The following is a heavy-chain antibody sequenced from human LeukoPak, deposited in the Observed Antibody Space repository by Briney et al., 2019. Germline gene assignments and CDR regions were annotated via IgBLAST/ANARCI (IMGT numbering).Heavy chain of an antibody. CDR1: GFSLSSYK. CDR3: ARDGSGSSYMDV. J-gene: IGHJ6*03. Sequence: GGSLRLSRAHSGFSLSSYKTNSVRQAPGKGLEWVSYISSSGSTIYYADSVKGRFTISRDNAKNSLYLQMNSLRAEDTAVYYCARDGSGSSYMDVWGKGTTVTVSS. D-gene: IGHD3-10*01. CDR2: ISSSGSTI. V-gene: IGHV3-48*03.